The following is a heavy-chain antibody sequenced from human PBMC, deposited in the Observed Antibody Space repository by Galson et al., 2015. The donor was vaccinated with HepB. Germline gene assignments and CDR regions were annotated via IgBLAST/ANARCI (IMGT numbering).Heavy chain of an antibody. J-gene: IGHJ4*02. CDR2: IIPILGIA. CDR1: GGTFSSYT. CDR3: ARDPPKLGGSGRLVGY. V-gene: IGHV1-69*04. D-gene: IGHD3-10*01. Sequence: SVKVSCKASGGTFSSYTISWVRQAPGQGLEWMGRIIPILGIANYAQKFQGRVTITADKSTSTAYMELSSLRSEDTAVYYCARDPPKLGGSGRLVGYWGQGTLVTVSS.